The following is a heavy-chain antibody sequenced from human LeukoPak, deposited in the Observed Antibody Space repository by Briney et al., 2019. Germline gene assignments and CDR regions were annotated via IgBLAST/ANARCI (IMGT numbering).Heavy chain of an antibody. V-gene: IGHV3-48*03. CDR1: GFTFSSYE. Sequence: PGGSLRLSCAASGFTFSSYEMNWVRQAPGKGLEWVSYISSSGSTIYYADSVKGRFTISRDNAKSSLYLQMNSLRAEDTAVYYCARVPNTAMALNAFDIWGQGTKVTVSS. CDR3: ARVPNTAMALNAFDI. CDR2: ISSSGSTI. D-gene: IGHD5-18*01. J-gene: IGHJ3*02.